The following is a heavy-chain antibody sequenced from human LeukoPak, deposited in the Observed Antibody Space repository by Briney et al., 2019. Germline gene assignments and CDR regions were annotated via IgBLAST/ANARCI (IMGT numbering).Heavy chain of an antibody. CDR1: GFTYKKHA. CDR3: AREIDVEMATIFGY. D-gene: IGHD5-24*01. Sequence: AGGSLGLSCAASGFTYKKHAMHWVRQAPGKGLEWISYISTTNTIYYADSVKGRFTISRDNAKKSLYLQINSLRAEDTAVYYCAREIDVEMATIFGYWGQGTLVAVSS. CDR2: ISTTNTI. J-gene: IGHJ4*02. V-gene: IGHV3-69-1*01.